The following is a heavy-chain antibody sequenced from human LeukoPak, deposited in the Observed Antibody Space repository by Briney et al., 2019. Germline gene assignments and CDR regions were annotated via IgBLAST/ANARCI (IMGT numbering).Heavy chain of an antibody. D-gene: IGHD1-26*01. CDR2: ILTSGTT. CDR1: GGSISSYH. V-gene: IGHV4-4*09. CDR3: ARLRVSGSYLYYFDY. J-gene: IGHJ4*02. Sequence: SETLSLTCTVSGGSISSYHWSWVRQPPGKGLEWIGYILTSGTTNYNPSLKSRLTISGDTSKNQFTPRLSSVTAADTAVYFCARLRVSGSYLYYFDYWGQGTLVTVSS.